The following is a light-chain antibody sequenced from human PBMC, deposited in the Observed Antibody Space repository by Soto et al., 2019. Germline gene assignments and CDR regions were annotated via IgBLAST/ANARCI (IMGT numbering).Light chain of an antibody. V-gene: IGLV2-8*01. CDR3: SSYAGNNNYV. CDR2: EVN. CDR1: SSDVGGYNY. Sequence: QSALTQPRSVSGSPGQSVTISCTGTSSDVGGYNYVSWYQQHPGKAPKLMIYEVNKRPSGVPDRFSGSKSGNTASLTVSGLQAEDEADYYCSSYAGNNNYVIGTGTKV. J-gene: IGLJ1*01.